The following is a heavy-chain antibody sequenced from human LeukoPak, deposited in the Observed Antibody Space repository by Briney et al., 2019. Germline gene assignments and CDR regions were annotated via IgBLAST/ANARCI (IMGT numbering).Heavy chain of an antibody. V-gene: IGHV3-9*03. D-gene: IGHD3-9*01. J-gene: IGHJ6*02. CDR3: EKDSSPLYDVLTGLYGMDG. CDR2: FNWYSCSI. CDR1: GFNFEDYA. Sequence: GGPLSLLCGASGFNFEDYAMLWVRRFPGKGLEWVSGFNWYSCSIGYADSVRVRFTISRDNGNLSLSRQVSSRRPEDVATLYCEKDSSPLYDVLTGLYGMDGWGQGTTVTVSS.